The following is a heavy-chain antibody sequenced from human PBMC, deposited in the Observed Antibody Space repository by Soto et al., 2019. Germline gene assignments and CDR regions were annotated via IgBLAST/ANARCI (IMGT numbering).Heavy chain of an antibody. V-gene: IGHV4-59*08. CDR3: ARHVGNYDYIWGSYHPVGYYFDY. D-gene: IGHD3-16*02. CDR2: IYYSGST. CDR1: DGSISSYY. J-gene: IGHJ4*02. Sequence: SETLSLTCTVSDGSISSYYWSWIRQPPGKGLEWIGYIYYSGSTNYNPSLKSRVTISVDTSKNQFSLKLSSVTAADTAVYYCARHVGNYDYIWGSYHPVGYYFDYWGQGTLVTVSS.